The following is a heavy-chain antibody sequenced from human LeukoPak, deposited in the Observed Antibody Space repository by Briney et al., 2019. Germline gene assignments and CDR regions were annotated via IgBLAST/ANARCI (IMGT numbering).Heavy chain of an antibody. Sequence: ASVKVSCKASGYTFTGYYMHWVRQAPGQGLEWMGWINPNSGGTNYAQKFQGRVTMTRDTSISTAYMELSRLRYDDTAVYYCARDDPLYSSSSGGGNAFDIWGQGTMVTVSS. CDR1: GYTFTGYY. J-gene: IGHJ3*02. CDR3: ARDDPLYSSSSGGGNAFDI. V-gene: IGHV1-2*02. CDR2: INPNSGGT. D-gene: IGHD6-6*01.